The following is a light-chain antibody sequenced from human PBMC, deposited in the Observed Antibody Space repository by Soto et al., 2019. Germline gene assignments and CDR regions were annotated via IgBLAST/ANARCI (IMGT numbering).Light chain of an antibody. CDR1: QSISSW. Sequence: DIQMTQSPSTLSASVGDRVTITCRASQSISSWLAWYQQKPGKAPNLLIYKASSLESGVPSSFSGSGSGTEFTLTISSLQPDDFATYYCQQYNSYSETFGQGTKVEIK. CDR2: KAS. J-gene: IGKJ1*01. V-gene: IGKV1-5*03. CDR3: QQYNSYSET.